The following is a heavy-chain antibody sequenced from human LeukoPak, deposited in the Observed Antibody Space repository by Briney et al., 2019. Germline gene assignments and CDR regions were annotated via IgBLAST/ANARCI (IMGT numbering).Heavy chain of an antibody. CDR3: ARPRRDGYRVDDAFDI. Sequence: GRSLRLSCAASGFTFSSYGMHWVRQAPGKGLEWVAVIWYDGSNKYYADSVKGRFTISRDNSQNTLYLQMNSLRAEDTAVYCCARPRRDGYRVDDAFDIWGQGTMVTVSS. CDR1: GFTFSSYG. CDR2: IWYDGSNK. J-gene: IGHJ3*02. V-gene: IGHV3-33*01. D-gene: IGHD5-24*01.